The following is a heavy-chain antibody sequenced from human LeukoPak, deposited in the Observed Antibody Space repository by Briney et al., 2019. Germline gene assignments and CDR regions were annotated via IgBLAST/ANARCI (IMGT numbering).Heavy chain of an antibody. J-gene: IGHJ4*02. Sequence: PSETLSLTCDVYGGSFSGYYWSWIRQPPGKGLEWIGEINHSGSTNYNPSLKSRVTISVDTSKNQFSLKLSSVAAADTAVYYCARGSSGPLDYWGQGTLVTVSS. CDR2: INHSGST. D-gene: IGHD6-25*01. V-gene: IGHV4-34*01. CDR3: ARGSSGPLDY. CDR1: GGSFSGYY.